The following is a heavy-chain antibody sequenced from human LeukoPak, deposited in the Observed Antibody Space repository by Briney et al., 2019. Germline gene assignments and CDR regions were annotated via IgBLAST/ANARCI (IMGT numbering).Heavy chain of an antibody. CDR3: ARGPPTRGYCSGGSCYSHWYFDL. D-gene: IGHD2-15*01. V-gene: IGHV4-59*01. CDR1: GGSISSYY. CDR2: IYYSGST. J-gene: IGHJ2*01. Sequence: SETLSLTCTVSGGSISSYYWSWIRQPPGKRLEWIGYIYYSGSTNYNPSLKSRVTISVDTSKNQFSLKLSSVTAADTAVYYCARGPPTRGYCSGGSCYSHWYFDLWGRGTLVTVSS.